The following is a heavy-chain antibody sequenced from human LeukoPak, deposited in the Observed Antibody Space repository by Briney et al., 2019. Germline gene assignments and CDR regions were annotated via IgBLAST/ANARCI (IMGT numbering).Heavy chain of an antibody. J-gene: IGHJ4*02. CDR1: GYIFTDHY. CDR2: INLAAGGT. V-gene: IGHV1-2*02. D-gene: IGHD6-13*01. CDR3: ARDSGNSWPSYFGS. Sequence: ASVKVSCKASGYIFTDHYMHWVRQAPGQGLEWMGWINLAAGGTSYTQKFQGRVTMTRDTSISTAYLELSSLRSDDTAIFYCARDSGNSWPSYFGSWGQGTLVTVSS.